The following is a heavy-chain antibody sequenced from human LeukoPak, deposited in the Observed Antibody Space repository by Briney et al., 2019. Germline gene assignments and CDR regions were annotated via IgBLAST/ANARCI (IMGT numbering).Heavy chain of an antibody. J-gene: IGHJ4*02. Sequence: GGSLRLSCAASGFTFSSYSMNWVRQAPGKGLEWVSSISSSSSYIYYADSVKGRSTISRDNAKNSLYLQMNSLRAEDTAVYYCARDQDFDWLLDYWGQGTLVTVSS. CDR1: GFTFSSYS. CDR2: ISSSSSYI. V-gene: IGHV3-21*01. CDR3: ARDQDFDWLLDY. D-gene: IGHD3-9*01.